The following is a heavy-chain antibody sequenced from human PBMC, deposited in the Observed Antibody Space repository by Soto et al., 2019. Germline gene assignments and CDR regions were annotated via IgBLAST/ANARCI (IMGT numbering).Heavy chain of an antibody. Sequence: GGSLRLSCAASGFTFSSYWMHWVRQAPGKGLVWVSRINSDGSSTSYADSVKGRFTISRDNAKNTLYLQMNSLRAEDTAVYYCARVKATIQDIVVVVAATRNYYGMDVWGQGTTVTVSS. CDR3: ARVKATIQDIVVVVAATRNYYGMDV. CDR2: INSDGSST. CDR1: GFTFSSYW. J-gene: IGHJ6*02. D-gene: IGHD2-15*01. V-gene: IGHV3-74*01.